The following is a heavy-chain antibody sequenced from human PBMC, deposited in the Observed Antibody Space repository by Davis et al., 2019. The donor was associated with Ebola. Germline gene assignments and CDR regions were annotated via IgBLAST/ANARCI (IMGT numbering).Heavy chain of an antibody. Sequence: GESLKISCAASGFTFSSYGMHWVRQAPGKGLEWVAVISYDGSNKYYADSVKGRFTISRDNSKNTLYLQMNSLRAEDTAVYYCAKTWTTWGVWGKGTTVTVSS. CDR3: AKTWTTWGV. CDR2: ISYDGSNK. V-gene: IGHV3-30*18. D-gene: IGHD1-14*01. J-gene: IGHJ6*04. CDR1: GFTFSSYG.